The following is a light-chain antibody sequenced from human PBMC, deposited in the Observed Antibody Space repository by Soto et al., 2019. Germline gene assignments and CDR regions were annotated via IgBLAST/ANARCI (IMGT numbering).Light chain of an antibody. J-gene: IGKJ2*01. CDR1: QSVLFSHNNKKY. Sequence: DIVMTQSPDSLAVSLGERATIKCKSSQSVLFSHNNKKYLAWYQQKPGQPPNLLIYWESTRESGVPDRFSGRGSGTDFTLTIGNLQAEDVAVYYCQQYYDTPHAFGPGNTLEI. CDR3: QQYYDTPHA. CDR2: WES. V-gene: IGKV4-1*01.